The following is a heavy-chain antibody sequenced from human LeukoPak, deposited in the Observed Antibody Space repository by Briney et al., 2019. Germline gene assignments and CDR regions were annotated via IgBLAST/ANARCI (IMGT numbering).Heavy chain of an antibody. CDR1: TSR. J-gene: IGHJ4*02. D-gene: IGHD6-13*01. CDR2: IGTYGGDT. CDR3: ARGPTHLGSSWYYFDY. Sequence: GASVKVSCKATSRISWVRQAPGQGLEWMGWIGTYGGDTYYAQKFQGRITVTTDTSTSTVYMELRNLRSDDTAVYYCARGPTHLGSSWYYFDYWGQGSLVTVSS. V-gene: IGHV1-18*01.